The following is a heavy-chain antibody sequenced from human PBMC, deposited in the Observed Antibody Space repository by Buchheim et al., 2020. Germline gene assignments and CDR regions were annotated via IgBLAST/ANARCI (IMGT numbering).Heavy chain of an antibody. Sequence: QVQLVESGGGVVQPGRSLRLSCAASGFTFSSYAMHWVRQAPGKGLEWVAVISYDGSNKYYADSVKGRFTISRDNSKNTLYLQMSSLRAEDTAVYYCAREPDQSTVSTLNWFDPWGQGTL. J-gene: IGHJ5*02. CDR2: ISYDGSNK. CDR1: GFTFSSYA. CDR3: AREPDQSTVSTLNWFDP. D-gene: IGHD4-17*01. V-gene: IGHV3-30-3*01.